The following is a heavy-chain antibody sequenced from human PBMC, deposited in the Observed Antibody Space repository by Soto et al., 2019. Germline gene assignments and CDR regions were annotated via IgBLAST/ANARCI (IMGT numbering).Heavy chain of an antibody. Sequence: XETLPRPCFVSGYSITADSYDWSWIRHHPGKVLEWIGSFYSSGIIIYNPSLRSRVSISGDTSSNQFSMSLTSVTAADTARYYCPRMYSSGSGWFNPWGQGTLVTVSS. CDR1: GYSITADSYD. V-gene: IGHV4-39*07. CDR3: PRMYSSGSGWFNP. J-gene: IGHJ5*02. CDR2: FYSSGII. D-gene: IGHD6-19*01.